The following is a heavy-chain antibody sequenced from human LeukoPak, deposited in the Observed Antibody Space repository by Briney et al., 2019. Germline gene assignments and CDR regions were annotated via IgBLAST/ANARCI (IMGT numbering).Heavy chain of an antibody. CDR3: AIDQGGRAAAGLD. CDR1: GYTFTSYD. D-gene: IGHD6-13*01. V-gene: IGHV1-8*01. CDR2: MNPNSGNT. J-gene: IGHJ4*02. Sequence: ASVKVSCKASGYTFTSYDINWVRQATGQGLEWRGWMNPNSGNTGYAQKFQGRVTMTRNTSINTTYMDLRSRRPEETARDYYAIDQGGRAAAGLDWGQGHLVSVS.